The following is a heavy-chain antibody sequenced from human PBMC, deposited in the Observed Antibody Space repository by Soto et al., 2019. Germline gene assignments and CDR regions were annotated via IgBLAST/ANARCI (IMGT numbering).Heavy chain of an antibody. V-gene: IGHV4-59*01. Sequence: WETLSLTCTVSGGSISSYYWSWIRQPPGKGLEWIGYIYYSGSTNYNPSLKSRVTISVDTSKNQFSLKLSSVTAADTAVYYCAKRASGSSNWYFDLWGRGTLVTVSS. D-gene: IGHD2-2*01. CDR3: AKRASGSSNWYFDL. CDR1: GGSISSYY. CDR2: IYYSGST. J-gene: IGHJ2*01.